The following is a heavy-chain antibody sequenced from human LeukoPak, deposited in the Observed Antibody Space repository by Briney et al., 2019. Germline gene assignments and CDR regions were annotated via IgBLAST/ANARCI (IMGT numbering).Heavy chain of an antibody. Sequence: GGSLGLSCAASGFTFSTYEMNWVRQAPGKGLEWVSGIFSDGSTYYADSVKGRFTISRDNSKNTLYLQVNSLRAEDTAVYYCARDRAVAGLFGSWGQGTLVTVSS. D-gene: IGHD6-19*01. J-gene: IGHJ5*01. CDR3: ARDRAVAGLFGS. CDR2: IFSDGST. CDR1: GFTFSTYE. V-gene: IGHV3-53*01.